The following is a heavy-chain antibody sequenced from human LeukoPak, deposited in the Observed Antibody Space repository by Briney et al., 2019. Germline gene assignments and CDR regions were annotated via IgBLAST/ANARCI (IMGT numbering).Heavy chain of an antibody. CDR1: GGSFSGYY. Sequence: SETLSLTCAVYGGSFSGYYWSWIRQPPGKGLEWIGEINHSGSTNYNPSLKSRVTISVDTSKNQFSLKLSSVTAADTAVYYCARVSGGYSYGPMIFDYWGQGTLVTVSS. CDR2: INHSGST. CDR3: ARVSGGYSYGPMIFDY. J-gene: IGHJ4*02. V-gene: IGHV4-34*01. D-gene: IGHD5-18*01.